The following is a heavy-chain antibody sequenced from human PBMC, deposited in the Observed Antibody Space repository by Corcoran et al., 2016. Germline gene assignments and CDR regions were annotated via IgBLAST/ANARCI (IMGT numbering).Heavy chain of an antibody. D-gene: IGHD4-17*01. Sequence: EVQLVQSGAEVKKPGESLRISCKGSGYSFTDYWITWVRQMPGKGLEWMGRIDPRDSYTNYGPSFQGHVTISVDKSISTAYLQWSSLKASDTAMYYCARPVTTGGYCDGSPGVWGQGTTVTVSS. J-gene: IGHJ6*02. CDR1: GYSFTDYW. CDR2: IDPRDSYT. V-gene: IGHV5-10-1*03. CDR3: ARPVTTGGYCDGSPGV.